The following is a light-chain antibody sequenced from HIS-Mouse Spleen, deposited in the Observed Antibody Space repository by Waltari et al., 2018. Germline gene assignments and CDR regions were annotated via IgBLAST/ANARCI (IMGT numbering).Light chain of an antibody. CDR2: DDS. Sequence: SYVLTQPPSVSVAPRQPARIHCGGNNIGSESVHWYQQKPGQAPVLVVYDDSDRPSGIPERFSGSNSGNTATLTISRVEAGDEADYYCQVWDSSSDHVVFGGGTKLTVL. CDR3: QVWDSSSDHVV. V-gene: IGLV3-21*02. J-gene: IGLJ2*01. CDR1: NIGSES.